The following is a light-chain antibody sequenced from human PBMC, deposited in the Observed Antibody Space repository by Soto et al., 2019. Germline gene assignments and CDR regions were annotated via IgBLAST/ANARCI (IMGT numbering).Light chain of an antibody. CDR3: QQRSDWPSS. Sequence: EMVLTQSPATLSLSPGDRATISCRASQSVSRYLAWYQQKPGQAPRLLIYDASNRATGIPARFSGSGSGTDFTLTIISLEPEEFAVFYCQQRSDWPSSFGGGTKLQIK. CDR1: QSVSRY. J-gene: IGKJ4*01. V-gene: IGKV3-11*01. CDR2: DAS.